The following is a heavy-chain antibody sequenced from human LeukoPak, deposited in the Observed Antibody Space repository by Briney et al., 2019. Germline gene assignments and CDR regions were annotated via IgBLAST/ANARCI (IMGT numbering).Heavy chain of an antibody. V-gene: IGHV3-7*03. CDR2: IKQDGSEK. CDR1: GFTFRSYW. CDR3: ASGLELDY. Sequence: GGSLRLSCAASGFTFRSYWMRWVRQAPGKGLEWVANIKQDGSEKNYVDSVKGRFTISRDNAKNSLYLQMNSLRAEDTAVYYCASGLELDYWGQGTLVTVPS. J-gene: IGHJ4*02.